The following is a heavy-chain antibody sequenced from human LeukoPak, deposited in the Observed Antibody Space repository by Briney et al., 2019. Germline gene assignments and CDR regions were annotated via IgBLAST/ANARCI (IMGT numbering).Heavy chain of an antibody. CDR1: GGTFSSYT. D-gene: IGHD4-23*01. V-gene: IGHV1-69*01. J-gene: IGHJ4*02. CDR2: IIPIFGTA. CDR3: ARESRRRETTVVTPNYFDY. Sequence: SVKVSCKASGGTFSSYTISWVRQAPGQGLEWMGGIIPIFGTANYAQKFQGRVTITADESTSTAYMELSSLRSEDTAVYYCARESRRRETTVVTPNYFDYWGQGTLVTVSS.